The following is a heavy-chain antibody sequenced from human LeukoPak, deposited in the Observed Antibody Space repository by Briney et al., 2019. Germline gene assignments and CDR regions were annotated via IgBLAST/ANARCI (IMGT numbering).Heavy chain of an antibody. CDR1: GYSFTSYW. V-gene: IGHV5-51*01. CDR3: ARPGIDSSSYHFDY. Sequence: GESLKISCKGSGYSFTSYWIGWVRQMPGNGLEWMGIIYPGDSDTRYSPSFQGQVTISADKSISTAYLPWSSLKASDTAMDYCARPGIDSSSYHFDYWGQGTLVTVSS. J-gene: IGHJ4*02. CDR2: IYPGDSDT. D-gene: IGHD3-22*01.